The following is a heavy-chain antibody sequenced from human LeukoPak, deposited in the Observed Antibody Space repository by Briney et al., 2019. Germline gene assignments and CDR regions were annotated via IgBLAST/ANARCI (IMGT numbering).Heavy chain of an antibody. V-gene: IGHV1-24*01. J-gene: IGHJ4*02. CDR1: GYTLTELS. CDR3: ATDGFLYGDRIRFDY. CDR2: FDPEDGET. D-gene: IGHD4-17*01. Sequence: ASVKVSCKVSGYTLTELSMHWVRQAPGKGLEWMGGFDPEDGETIYAQKFQGRVTMTEDTSTDTAYMELSSLRSEDTAVYYCATDGFLYGDRIRFDYWAREPWSPSPQ.